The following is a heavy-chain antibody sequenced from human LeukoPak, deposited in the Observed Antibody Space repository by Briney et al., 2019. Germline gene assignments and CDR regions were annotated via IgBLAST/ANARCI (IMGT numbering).Heavy chain of an antibody. J-gene: IGHJ4*02. CDR2: INHSGST. CDR1: GGSFSGYY. CDR3: ARGSRYYDSSGYW. D-gene: IGHD3-22*01. Sequence: WETLSLTCAVYGGSFSGYYWSWIRQPPGKGLEWIGEINHSGSTNYNPSLKSRVTISVDTSKNPFSLKLSSVTAADTAVYYCARGSRYYDSSGYWWGQGTLVTVSS. V-gene: IGHV4-34*01.